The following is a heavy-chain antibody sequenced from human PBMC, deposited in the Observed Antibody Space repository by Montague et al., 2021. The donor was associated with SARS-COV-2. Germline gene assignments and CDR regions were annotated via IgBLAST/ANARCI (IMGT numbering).Heavy chain of an antibody. J-gene: IGHJ4*02. CDR2: IYYSGST. Sequence: TLSLTCTVSGWSISSGGHYWNWIRQVPGRGLEWIGSIYYSGSTYYNPSLKGRFSISVDTSRNQFSLKVKSLTAADTAKYFCARGLFYSSQRKGDFDHWGLGTLATVSS. D-gene: IGHD2-21*01. CDR3: ARGLFYSSQRKGDFDH. CDR1: GWSISSGGHY. V-gene: IGHV4-31*03.